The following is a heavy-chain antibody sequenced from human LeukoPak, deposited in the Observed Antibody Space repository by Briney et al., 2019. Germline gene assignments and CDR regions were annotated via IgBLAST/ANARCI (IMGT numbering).Heavy chain of an antibody. CDR2: ISSSSSYI. CDR1: GFTFSSYS. J-gene: IGHJ6*03. D-gene: IGHD3-3*01. CDR3: ARVSSYYDFWSGSPPSMDV. V-gene: IGHV3-21*01. Sequence: NPGGSLRLSCAASGFTFSSYSMNWVRQAPGKGLEWVSSISSSSSYIYYADSVKGRFTISRDNAKNSLYLQMNSLRAEDTAVYYCARVSSYYDFWSGSPPSMDVWGKGTTVTVSS.